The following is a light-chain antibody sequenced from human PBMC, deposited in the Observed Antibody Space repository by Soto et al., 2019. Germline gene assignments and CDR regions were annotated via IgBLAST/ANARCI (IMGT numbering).Light chain of an antibody. V-gene: IGKV3-15*01. J-gene: IGKJ4*01. CDR3: QQYNNWPPT. Sequence: EIVMTQSPATLSVSPGERVTLSCRASQSVSSNLAWYQQKPGQAPGLLIHGASTRATGIPARFRGSGSGTEFTLTISSLQSEDSAAYYCQQYNNWPPTFGGGTKVEIK. CDR1: QSVSSN. CDR2: GAS.